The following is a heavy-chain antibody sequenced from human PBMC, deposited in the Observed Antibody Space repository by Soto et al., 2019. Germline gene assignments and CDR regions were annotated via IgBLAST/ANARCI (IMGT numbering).Heavy chain of an antibody. Sequence: GGSLRLSCAASGFTFSTYSMNWVRRAPGKGLEWVSHISSRSSTIYYADSVKGRFTISRDNAENSLYLAMNSLRVEDTAVYYCARGRPFDSGYDYWFDSWGQGTLVSVSS. V-gene: IGHV3-48*01. D-gene: IGHD5-12*01. J-gene: IGHJ5*01. CDR1: GFTFSTYS. CDR3: ARGRPFDSGYDYWFDS. CDR2: ISSRSSTI.